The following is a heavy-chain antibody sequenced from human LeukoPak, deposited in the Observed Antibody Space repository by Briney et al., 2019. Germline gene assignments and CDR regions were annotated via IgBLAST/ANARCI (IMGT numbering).Heavy chain of an antibody. CDR1: GFTFSRYG. V-gene: IGHV3-30*18. D-gene: IGHD3-22*01. J-gene: IGHJ4*02. Sequence: PGGSLRLSCVASGFTFSRYGMHWVRQAPGKGLEWVAIMSYEGSNKYYAGSVKGRFTISRDNSKNTLYLLMNSLRAEDTAVYYCAKAGLNYYDSSGYYGEVDYWGQGTLVTVSS. CDR3: AKAGLNYYDSSGYYGEVDY. CDR2: MSYEGSNK.